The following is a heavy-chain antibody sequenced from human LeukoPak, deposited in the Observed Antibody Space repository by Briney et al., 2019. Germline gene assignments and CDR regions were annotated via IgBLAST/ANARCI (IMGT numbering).Heavy chain of an antibody. D-gene: IGHD3-22*01. CDR2: LGHSGNFI. CDR3: ARDTSQVNYDDSSGYSATSPYYFDY. V-gene: IGHV3-11*04. CDR1: IFTLSDSY. Sequence: GGCLRLSCEDSIFTLSDSYVSWLREPPGTALESISYLGHSGNFINYADSVKGRFTISRDNAKNLLYLQMNSLRAEDTAAYYCARDTSQVNYDDSSGYSATSPYYFDYWGQGTLVTVSS. J-gene: IGHJ4*02.